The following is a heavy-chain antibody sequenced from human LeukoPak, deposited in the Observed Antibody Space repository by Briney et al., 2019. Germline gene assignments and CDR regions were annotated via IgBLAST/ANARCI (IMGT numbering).Heavy chain of an antibody. CDR3: TPRGDCSSTSCYPHDY. D-gene: IGHD2-2*01. Sequence: GGSLRLSCAASGFTFNNAWMSWVRQAPGKGLEGVGFIRSKAYGGTTEYAASVKGRFTISRDDSKSIAYLQMNSLKTEDTAVYYCTPRGDCSSTSCYPHDYWGQGTLVTVSS. V-gene: IGHV3-49*04. J-gene: IGHJ4*02. CDR2: IRSKAYGGTT. CDR1: GFTFNNAW.